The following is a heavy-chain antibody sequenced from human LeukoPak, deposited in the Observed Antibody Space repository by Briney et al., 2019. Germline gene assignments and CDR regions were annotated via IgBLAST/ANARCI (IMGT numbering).Heavy chain of an antibody. Sequence: GGSLRLSCAASGFTFSSYSMNWVRQAPGKGLEWVSSISSSSSYIYYADSVKGRFTISRDNAKNSLYLQMNSLRAEDTAVYYCARDGVVPAAIPYYYMDVWGKGATVTVSS. V-gene: IGHV3-21*01. CDR2: ISSSSSYI. J-gene: IGHJ6*03. CDR3: ARDGVVPAAIPYYYMDV. CDR1: GFTFSSYS. D-gene: IGHD2-2*01.